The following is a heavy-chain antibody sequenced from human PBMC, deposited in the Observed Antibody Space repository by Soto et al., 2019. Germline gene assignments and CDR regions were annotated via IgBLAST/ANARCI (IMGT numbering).Heavy chain of an antibody. J-gene: IGHJ4*02. CDR2: LNTNGRIT. D-gene: IGHD3-16*01. Sequence: PGGSLRLSCAASGFTFSNYWMHWVRQAPGQGLVWVSRLNTNGRITDYADSVQGRFTISRDNARNTLYLQINSLRVEDTAVYYCGRDLGGVGSYWGQGTLVTVSS. CDR1: GFTFSNYW. CDR3: GRDLGGVGSY. V-gene: IGHV3-74*01.